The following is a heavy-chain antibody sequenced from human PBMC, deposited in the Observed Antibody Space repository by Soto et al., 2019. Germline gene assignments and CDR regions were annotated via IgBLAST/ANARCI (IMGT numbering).Heavy chain of an antibody. CDR1: GASISSGEYY. Sequence: SLSLTCPVSGASISSGEYYWSWIRQPPGKGLEWIGYIYYSGSTYYNPSLKSRVTISVDTSKNQFSLKLSSVTAADTAVYYCACPQEDGGFDYWGQGTLVTVYS. CDR2: IYYSGST. CDR3: ACPQEDGGFDY. J-gene: IGHJ4*02. V-gene: IGHV4-30-4*01. D-gene: IGHD3-16*01.